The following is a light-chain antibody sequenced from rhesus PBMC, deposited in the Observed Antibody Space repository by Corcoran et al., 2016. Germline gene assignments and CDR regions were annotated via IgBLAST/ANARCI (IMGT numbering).Light chain of an antibody. CDR2: GAS. Sequence: EIVMTQSPATLSLSPGERATLSCRASQSVSSSLAWYQQKPGQAPRLLIYGASSRATGIPDRFSGSGSGTEFTLTISSLEPEDFAVYYCQQYSNWPFTFCPGAKLDIK. CDR3: QQYSNWPFT. J-gene: IGKJ3*01. V-gene: IGKV3-42*03. CDR1: QSVSSS.